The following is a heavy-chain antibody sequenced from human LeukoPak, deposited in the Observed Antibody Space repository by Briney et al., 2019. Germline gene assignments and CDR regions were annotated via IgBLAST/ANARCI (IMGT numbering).Heavy chain of an antibody. Sequence: GGSLRLSCAASGFTFSIHGMNWVRQAPGKGLEWVSYIINSGGTVYYTDSVQGRFTISRDNARNSLFLQMNSLRDEDTAVYYCARVGRGVYGMDVWGQGTTVTGYS. J-gene: IGHJ6*02. CDR2: IINSGGTV. D-gene: IGHD3-10*01. V-gene: IGHV3-48*02. CDR3: ARVGRGVYGMDV. CDR1: GFTFSIHG.